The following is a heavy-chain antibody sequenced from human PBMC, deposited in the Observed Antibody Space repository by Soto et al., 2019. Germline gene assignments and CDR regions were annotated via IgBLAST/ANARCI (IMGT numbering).Heavy chain of an antibody. CDR1: GFTFGDYA. V-gene: IGHV3-15*07. D-gene: IGHD3-3*01. J-gene: IGHJ6*02. Sequence: GGSLRLSCTASGFTFGDYAMNWVRQAPGKGLEWVGRIKSKTDGGTTDYAAPVKGRFTISRDDSKNTLYLQMNSLKTEDTAVYYCIIFSRDYYYGMDVWGQGTTVTVSS. CDR3: IIFSRDYYYGMDV. CDR2: IKSKTDGGTT.